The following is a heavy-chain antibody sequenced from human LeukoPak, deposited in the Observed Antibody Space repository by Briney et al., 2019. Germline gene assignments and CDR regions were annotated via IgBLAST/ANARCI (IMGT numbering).Heavy chain of an antibody. CDR2: INPSGGST. V-gene: IGHV1-46*01. CDR1: GYTFTSYY. D-gene: IGHD4-11*01. CDR3: ARDGEDYPLDY. J-gene: IGHJ4*02. Sequence: APVKVSCKASGYTFTSYYMHWVRQAPGQGLEWMGIINPSGGSTSYAQKFQGRVTMTRDTSTSTVYMELSSLRSEDTAVYYCARDGEDYPLDYWGQGTLVTVSS.